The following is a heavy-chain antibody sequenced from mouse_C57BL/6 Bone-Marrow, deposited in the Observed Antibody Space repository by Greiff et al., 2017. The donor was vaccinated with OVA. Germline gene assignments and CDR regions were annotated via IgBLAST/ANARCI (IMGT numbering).Heavy chain of an antibody. CDR1: GYSFTSSW. CDR3: VCAHYEYDAPWFAY. V-gene: IGHV1-55*01. J-gene: IGHJ3*01. CDR2: IYLGRGST. D-gene: IGHD2-4*01. Sequence: VQLQQPGAELVKPGASVKMSCKVSGYSFTSSWITWGKQRPGQGLGWIGDIYLGRGSTNYNEKFKSKATLTVETSSSTAYMQLSSLTSEDSAVYYCVCAHYEYDAPWFAYWGQGTLVTVSA.